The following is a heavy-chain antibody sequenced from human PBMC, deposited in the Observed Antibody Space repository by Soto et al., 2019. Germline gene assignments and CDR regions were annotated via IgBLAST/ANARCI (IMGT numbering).Heavy chain of an antibody. CDR1: GFTFSDYY. V-gene: IGHV3-11*01. Sequence: PGGSLRLSCAASGFTFSDYYMSWIRQAPGKGLEWVSYISSSGSTIYYADSVKGRFTISRDNAKNSLYLQMNSLRAEDTAVYYCARAHNWNYVHYYYGMDVWGQGTTVTVSS. CDR2: ISSSGSTI. J-gene: IGHJ6*02. D-gene: IGHD1-7*01. CDR3: ARAHNWNYVHYYYGMDV.